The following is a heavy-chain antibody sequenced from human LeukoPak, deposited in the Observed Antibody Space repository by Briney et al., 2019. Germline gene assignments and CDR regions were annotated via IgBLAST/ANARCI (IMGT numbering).Heavy chain of an antibody. J-gene: IGHJ4*02. Sequence: ASVKVSCKTSGYTFTDYDITWVRQAPGQGLEWMGRVSPYNGNTYYSQRFQDRVIITKDTSTGTAYMDLRDLRTDDTAMYCCARNGRVRRVVKDLFEYWGQGTLVAVSS. D-gene: IGHD3-10*01. CDR3: ARNGRVRRVVKDLFEY. CDR2: VSPYNGNT. CDR1: GYTFTDYD. V-gene: IGHV1-18*01.